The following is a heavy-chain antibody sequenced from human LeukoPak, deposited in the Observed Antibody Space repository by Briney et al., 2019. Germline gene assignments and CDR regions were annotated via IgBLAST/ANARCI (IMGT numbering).Heavy chain of an antibody. V-gene: IGHV4-4*07. Sequence: PSETLSLTCTVSGGSISSYYWSWIRQPAGKGLEWIGRIYTSGSTNYNPPLKSRVTMSVDTSKNQFSLKLSSVTAADTAVYYCARTRYCSGGSCYYYYYYMDVWGKGTTVTVSS. D-gene: IGHD2-15*01. CDR2: IYTSGST. CDR1: GGSISSYY. J-gene: IGHJ6*03. CDR3: ARTRYCSGGSCYYYYYYMDV.